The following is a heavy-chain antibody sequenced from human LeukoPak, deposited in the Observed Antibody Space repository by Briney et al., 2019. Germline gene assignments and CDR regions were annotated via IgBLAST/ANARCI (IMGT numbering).Heavy chain of an antibody. CDR1: GGSISSYY. CDR2: IYCSGST. V-gene: IGHV4-59*01. Sequence: SETLSLTCTVSGGSISSYYWSWIRQPPGKGLEWIGYIYCSGSTNYNPSLKSRVTISVDTSKNQFSLKLSSVTAADTAVYYCARDEKHGFDPGGQGTLVTVSS. CDR3: ARDEKHGFDP. J-gene: IGHJ5*02.